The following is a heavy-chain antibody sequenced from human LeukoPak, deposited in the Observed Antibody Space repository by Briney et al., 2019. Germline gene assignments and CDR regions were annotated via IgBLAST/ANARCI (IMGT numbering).Heavy chain of an antibody. J-gene: IGHJ5*02. CDR2: IYHSGST. CDR3: ARGVGDIVVVPAALNWFDP. CDR1: GGSISSGGYS. V-gene: IGHV4-30-2*01. Sequence: TSETLSLTCAVSGGSISSGGYSWSWIRQPPGKGLEWIGYIYHSGSTYYNPSLKSRVTISVDRSKNQFSLKLSSVTAADTAVYYCARGVGDIVVVPAALNWFDPWGQGTLVTVSS. D-gene: IGHD2-2*01.